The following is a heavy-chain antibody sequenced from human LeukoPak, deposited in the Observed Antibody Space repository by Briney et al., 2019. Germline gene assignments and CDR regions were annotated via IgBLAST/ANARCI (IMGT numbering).Heavy chain of an antibody. V-gene: IGHV4-61*10. Sequence: SQTLSLTCTVSGGSISSGSYYWSWIRQPAGKGLEWIGYIYYSGSTNYNPSLKSRVTISVDTSKNQFSLKLSSVTAADTAVYYCAWLRGYSYGHNWFDPWGQGTLVTVSS. CDR3: AWLRGYSYGHNWFDP. D-gene: IGHD5-18*01. CDR2: IYYSGST. J-gene: IGHJ5*02. CDR1: GGSISSGSYY.